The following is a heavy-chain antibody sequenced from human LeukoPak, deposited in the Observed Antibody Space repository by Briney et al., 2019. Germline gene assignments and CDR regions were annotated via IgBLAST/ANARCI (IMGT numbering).Heavy chain of an antibody. CDR2: MNPNSGNT. J-gene: IGHJ5*02. V-gene: IGHV1-8*01. Sequence: ASVKVSCKASGYTFTSYDVNWVRQATGQGLEWMGWMNPNSGNTGIAQKFQGRVTLTRDTSMSTAYMELSSLTSEDTAVYYCARGPSGYGLCWFDPWGQGTLVNVSS. CDR1: GYTFTSYD. D-gene: IGHD5-12*01. CDR3: ARGPSGYGLCWFDP.